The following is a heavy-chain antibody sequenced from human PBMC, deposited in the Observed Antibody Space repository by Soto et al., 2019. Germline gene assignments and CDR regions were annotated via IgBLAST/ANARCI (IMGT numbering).Heavy chain of an antibody. D-gene: IGHD6-13*01. V-gene: IGHV3-21*01. CDR2: ISSNSAYI. CDR1: GFAFLSFT. Sequence: WGSLRLSCAASGFAFLSFTINSFRHAPWKWLEWVSTISSNSAYIYYTDALRGRFTISRDNAKNSLHLQMNSLRAEDTAVYYCTRDASRDSSARGWFDPWGPGTLVTVSS. CDR3: TRDASRDSSARGWFDP. J-gene: IGHJ5*02.